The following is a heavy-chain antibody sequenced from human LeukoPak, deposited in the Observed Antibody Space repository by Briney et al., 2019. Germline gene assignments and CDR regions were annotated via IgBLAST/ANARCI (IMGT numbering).Heavy chain of an antibody. CDR2: ISGSGGST. J-gene: IGHJ5*02. CDR1: GFTFSSYA. Sequence: GGSLRLSCAASGFTFSSYAMSWVRQAPGKGLEWVSAISGSGGSTYYADSVKGRFTISRDNSKNTLYLQMNSLRAEDTAVYYCAKDRFGIAATGTNWFDPWGQGTLVTVSS. V-gene: IGHV3-23*01. CDR3: AKDRFGIAATGTNWFDP. D-gene: IGHD6-13*01.